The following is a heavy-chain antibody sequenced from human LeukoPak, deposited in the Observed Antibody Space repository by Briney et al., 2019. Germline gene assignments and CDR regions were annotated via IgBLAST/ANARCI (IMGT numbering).Heavy chain of an antibody. J-gene: IGHJ4*02. Sequence: GASVKVSCKASGYTFTVYYMHWVRQAPGQGLEWMGWINPNSGGTNFAQKFQGRVTMTRDTSISTAYMELSRLISDDTAVYYCARDSNLAYWGQGTLVTVSS. CDR2: INPNSGGT. CDR3: ARDSNLAY. V-gene: IGHV1-2*02. CDR1: GYTFTVYY. D-gene: IGHD2-2*01.